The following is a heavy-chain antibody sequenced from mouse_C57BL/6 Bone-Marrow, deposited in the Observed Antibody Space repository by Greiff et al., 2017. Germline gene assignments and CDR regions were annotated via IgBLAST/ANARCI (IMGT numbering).Heavy chain of an antibody. J-gene: IGHJ2*01. Sequence: EVKLMESGGGLVKPGGSLKLSCAASGFTFSSYAMSWVRQTPEKRLEWVATISDGGSYTYYPDNVKGRFTISRDNAKNNLYLQMSHLKSEDTAMYYCARLDDGYFYFDYWGQGTTLTVSS. V-gene: IGHV5-4*03. CDR2: ISDGGSYT. CDR3: ARLDDGYFYFDY. D-gene: IGHD2-3*01. CDR1: GFTFSSYA.